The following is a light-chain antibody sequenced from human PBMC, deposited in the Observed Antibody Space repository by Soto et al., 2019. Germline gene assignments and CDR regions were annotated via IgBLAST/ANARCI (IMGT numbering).Light chain of an antibody. Sequence: EIIMTQSPATLSVSPGEGVTLSCRASQGVSSNLAWYQQKPGQAPRLLIYGASTRATGVPARFSGSGSGTEFTLTISSLQSEDFATYYCQHYNSYSEAFGQGTKVELK. CDR1: QGVSSN. J-gene: IGKJ1*01. CDR3: QHYNSYSEA. V-gene: IGKV3-15*01. CDR2: GAS.